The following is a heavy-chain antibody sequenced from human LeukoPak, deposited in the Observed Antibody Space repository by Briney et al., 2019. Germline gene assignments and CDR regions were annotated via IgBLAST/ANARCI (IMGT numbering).Heavy chain of an antibody. CDR2: IYSSGST. Sequence: SETLSLTCTVSGVSISSSTYYWGWIRQPPGKGLEWIGSIYSSGSTYYNPSLKSRVTISLDTSKNQFSLKLISVTAADTAVYYCARYTPRWNDAFDIWGQGTMVTVSS. D-gene: IGHD1-1*01. J-gene: IGHJ3*02. CDR1: GVSISSSTYY. CDR3: ARYTPRWNDAFDI. V-gene: IGHV4-39*07.